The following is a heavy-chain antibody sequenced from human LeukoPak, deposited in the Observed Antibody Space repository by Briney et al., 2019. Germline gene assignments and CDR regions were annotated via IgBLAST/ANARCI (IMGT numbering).Heavy chain of an antibody. CDR1: GGSISSYY. Sequence: SETLSLTCTVSGGSISSYYWSWIRQPPGKGLEWIGYIYYSGSTNYNPSLKSRVTISVDTSKNQFSLKLSSVTAVDTAVYYCAEYYYDSSGYYYFDYWGQGTLVTVSS. CDR2: IYYSGST. V-gene: IGHV4-59*01. CDR3: AEYYYDSSGYYYFDY. J-gene: IGHJ4*02. D-gene: IGHD3-22*01.